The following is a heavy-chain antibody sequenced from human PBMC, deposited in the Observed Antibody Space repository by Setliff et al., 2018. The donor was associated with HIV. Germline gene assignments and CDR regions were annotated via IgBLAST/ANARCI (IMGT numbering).Heavy chain of an antibody. V-gene: IGHV3-23*01. CDR1: GFKFAAYP. J-gene: IGHJ4*02. CDR3: ARRPNYYDSSGYYRFDY. D-gene: IGHD3-22*01. CDR2: IDTNIDRT. Sequence: GGSLRLSCAASGFKFAAYPMSWVRQAPGKGLEWVSSIDTNIDRTVYTDSVKGRFTISRDNSKNTLYLEMRTLRAEDTAVYYCARRPNYYDSSGYYRFDYWGQGTLVTVSS.